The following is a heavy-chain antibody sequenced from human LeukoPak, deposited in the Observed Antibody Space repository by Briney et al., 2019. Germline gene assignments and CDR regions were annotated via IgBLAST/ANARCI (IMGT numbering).Heavy chain of an antibody. CDR1: GFTFSDHY. CDR3: ARSYYDSSGYLYYYYMDV. D-gene: IGHD3-22*01. V-gene: IGHV4-38-2*01. J-gene: IGHJ6*03. CDR2: IYYSGST. Sequence: PGGSLRLSCAASGFTFSDHYMDWVRQAPGKGLEWIGSIYYSGSTYYNPSLKSRVTISVDTSKNQFSLKLSSVTAADTAVYYCARSYYDSSGYLYYYYMDVWGKGTTVTISS.